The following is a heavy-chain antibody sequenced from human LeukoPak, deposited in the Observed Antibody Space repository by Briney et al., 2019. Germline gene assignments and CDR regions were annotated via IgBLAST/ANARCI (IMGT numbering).Heavy chain of an antibody. CDR2: IYYSGGT. CDR1: GGSISSSSYY. CDR3: ARRRVYGDYYYYGMDV. V-gene: IGHV4-39*01. J-gene: IGHJ6*02. Sequence: PSETLSLTCTVSGGSISSSSYYWGWIRQPPGKGLEWIGSIYYSGGTYYNPSLKSRVTISVDTSKNQFSLKLSSVTAADTAVYYCARRRVYGDYYYYGMDVWGQGTTVTVSS. D-gene: IGHD4-17*01.